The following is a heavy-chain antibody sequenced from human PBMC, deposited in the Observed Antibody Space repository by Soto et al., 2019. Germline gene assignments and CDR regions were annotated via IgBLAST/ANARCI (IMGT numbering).Heavy chain of an antibody. CDR1: GGTFSSYA. CDR3: ASRLEEDYYYYYGMDV. Sequence: SVKVSCKASGGTFSSYAISWVRQAPGQGLEWMGGIIPIFGTANYAQKFQGRVTITADKSTSTAYMELSSLRSEDTAVYYCASRLEEDYYYYYGMDVWGQGTTFTVPS. CDR2: IIPIFGTA. V-gene: IGHV1-69*06. J-gene: IGHJ6*02. D-gene: IGHD1-1*01.